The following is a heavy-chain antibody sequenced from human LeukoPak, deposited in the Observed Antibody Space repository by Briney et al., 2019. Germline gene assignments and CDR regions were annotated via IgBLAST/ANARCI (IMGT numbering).Heavy chain of an antibody. Sequence: SETLSLTCTVSGGSISSYYWSWIRQPPGRGLEWIGYIYYSGSTNYNPSLKSRVTISVDTSKNQFSLKLNSVTAADTAVYYCARVEYYYDSSGYYFLYFQHWGQGTLVTVSS. J-gene: IGHJ1*01. CDR1: GGSISSYY. CDR2: IYYSGST. V-gene: IGHV4-59*01. CDR3: ARVEYYYDSSGYYFLYFQH. D-gene: IGHD3-22*01.